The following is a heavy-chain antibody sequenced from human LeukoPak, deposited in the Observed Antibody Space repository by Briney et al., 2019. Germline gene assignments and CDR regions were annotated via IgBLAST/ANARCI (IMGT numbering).Heavy chain of an antibody. V-gene: IGHV3-30*04. CDR2: ISFDGSNK. Sequence: GGSLRLSCAASGFTFSTYAILWVRQAPGKGLEWVAVISFDGSNKYYADSVKGRFTISRDNSKNTLYLQMNSLRADDTAVYYCAKEMAPGGYSYGYDYWGQGTLVTVSS. CDR1: GFTFSTYA. J-gene: IGHJ4*02. D-gene: IGHD5-18*01. CDR3: AKEMAPGGYSYGYDY.